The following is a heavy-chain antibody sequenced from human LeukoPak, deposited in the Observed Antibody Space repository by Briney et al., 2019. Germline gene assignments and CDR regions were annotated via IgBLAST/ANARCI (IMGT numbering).Heavy chain of an antibody. Sequence: GGSLRLSCAASGFSFSIYWMPWVRQAPGKGLAWVSRVSSDGSSTSYADSVKGRFTISRDNARNTLFLQMNSLRAEDTAVYYCATLAAADTDYWGQGTLVTVSS. V-gene: IGHV3-74*01. CDR2: VSSDGSST. J-gene: IGHJ4*02. CDR3: ATLAAADTDY. D-gene: IGHD6-13*01. CDR1: GFSFSIYW.